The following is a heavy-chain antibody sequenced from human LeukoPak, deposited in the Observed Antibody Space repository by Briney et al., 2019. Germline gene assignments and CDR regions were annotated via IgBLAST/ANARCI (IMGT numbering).Heavy chain of an antibody. D-gene: IGHD3-10*01. Sequence: GESLKISCKGSGYNFTSYWIGWVRQLPGKGLEWMGIIYPGDSDTRYSPSFQGQVTISADKSISTAYLQWSSLKASDTAMYYCARSSNYYGSGSYGAGVDYWGQGTLVTVSS. V-gene: IGHV5-51*01. J-gene: IGHJ4*02. CDR2: IYPGDSDT. CDR1: GYNFTSYW. CDR3: ARSSNYYGSGSYGAGVDY.